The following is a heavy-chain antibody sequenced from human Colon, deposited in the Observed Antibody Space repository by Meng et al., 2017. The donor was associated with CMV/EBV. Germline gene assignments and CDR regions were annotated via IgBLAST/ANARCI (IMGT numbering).Heavy chain of an antibody. J-gene: IGHJ3*01. Sequence: SGFSFDDHAMVWVRQPPWKGLEWVSGIIWSGRGAAYGDSVKGRFTISRNNARNSLFLEMNDLRVEDTALYYCVRGDMPAAVLGSFDLWGQGTMVTVSS. CDR2: IIWSGRGA. CDR3: VRGDMPAAVLGSFDL. CDR1: GFSFDDHA. D-gene: IGHD6-25*01. V-gene: IGHV3-20*03.